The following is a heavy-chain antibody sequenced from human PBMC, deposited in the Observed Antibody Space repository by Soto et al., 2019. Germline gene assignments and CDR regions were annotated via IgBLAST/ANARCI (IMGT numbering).Heavy chain of an antibody. CDR2: INSDGSST. CDR3: AAGTFVWGVGDYCYPLSV. Sequence: GSLRLSCAASGFTFRSYGMHWVRQAPWKGLVWVSRINSDGSSTSYADSVKGRFTISRDNAKNTLYLQMTSLRAEDTAVYYCAAGTFVWGVGDYCYPLSVSGRGTSVTVSS. J-gene: IGHJ6*02. V-gene: IGHV3-74*01. CDR1: GFTFRSYG. D-gene: IGHD3-10*01.